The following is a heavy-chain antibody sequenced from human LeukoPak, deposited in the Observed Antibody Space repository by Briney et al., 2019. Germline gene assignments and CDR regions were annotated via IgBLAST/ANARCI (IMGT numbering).Heavy chain of an antibody. D-gene: IGHD4-17*01. CDR3: TTSLLYGDCEGEDY. V-gene: IGHV3-15*01. CDR2: IKSKADGGTT. CDR1: GFTFSNAW. J-gene: IGHJ4*02. Sequence: GGSLRLSCAASGFTFSNAWMSWVRQAPGKGLEWVGRIKSKADGGTTDYAAPVKGRFTISRDDSKNTLYLQMNSLKTEDTAVKYCTTSLLYGDCEGEDYWGQGTQVTVSS.